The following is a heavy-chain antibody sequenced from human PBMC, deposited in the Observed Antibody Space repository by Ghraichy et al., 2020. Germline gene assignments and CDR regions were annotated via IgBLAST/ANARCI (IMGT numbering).Heavy chain of an antibody. V-gene: IGHV3-48*02. D-gene: IGHD3-22*01. CDR3: ARAGYYHDSNGYYYFDY. J-gene: IGHJ4*02. CDR1: GFTFSAYT. CDR2: ISHTSSTI. Sequence: GESLNISCTASGFTFSAYTLNWVRQAPGKGLEWVSFISHTSSTIYYTDSVKGRFAISRDNAANSLYLQMNSLRDEDTAVYYCARAGYYHDSNGYYYFDYWGQGTLVTVSS.